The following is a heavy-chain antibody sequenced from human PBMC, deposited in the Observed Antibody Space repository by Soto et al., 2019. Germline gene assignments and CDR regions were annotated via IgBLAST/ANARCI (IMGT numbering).Heavy chain of an antibody. Sequence: EVQLLESGGGFVQPGGSMRLSCVASGFTFNNYAMNWVRQAPGKGPEWVSVMSGSGGSTFYADSVRGRFTISRDDSKNTIYLQMNSLRGDDSGVYFCARGGAMSAALSFGMDVWGQGTTVSVSS. V-gene: IGHV3-23*01. J-gene: IGHJ6*02. CDR2: MSGSGGST. CDR3: ARGGAMSAALSFGMDV. CDR1: GFTFNNYA. D-gene: IGHD3-16*01.